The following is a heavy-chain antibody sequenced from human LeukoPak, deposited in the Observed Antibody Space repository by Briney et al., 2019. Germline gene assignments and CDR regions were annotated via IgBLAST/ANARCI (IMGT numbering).Heavy chain of an antibody. Sequence: SQTLSLTCTVSGGSISSGSYYWSWIRQPAGKGLEWIGRIYTSGSTNYNPSLKSRVTISVDTSKNQFSLKLSSVTAADTAVYYCARPLLTGIVEATWHYWGQGTLVTVSS. CDR2: IYTSGST. D-gene: IGHD1-26*01. V-gene: IGHV4-61*02. CDR3: ARPLLTGIVEATWHY. J-gene: IGHJ4*02. CDR1: GGSISSGSYY.